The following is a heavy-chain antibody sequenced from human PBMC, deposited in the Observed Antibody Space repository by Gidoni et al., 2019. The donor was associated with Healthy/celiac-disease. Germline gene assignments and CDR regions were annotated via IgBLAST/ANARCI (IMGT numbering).Heavy chain of an antibody. J-gene: IGHJ5*02. D-gene: IGHD2-15*01. CDR2: IIPIFGTA. Sequence: QVQLVQSGAEVKKPGSSVKVSCKASGGTFSSYAISWVRQAPGQGLEWMGGIIPIFGTANYAQKFQGRVTITADESTSTAYMELSSLRSEDTAVYYCAIAIYCSGGSCYSRFDPWGQGTLVTVSS. V-gene: IGHV1-69*01. CDR3: AIAIYCSGGSCYSRFDP. CDR1: GGTFSSYA.